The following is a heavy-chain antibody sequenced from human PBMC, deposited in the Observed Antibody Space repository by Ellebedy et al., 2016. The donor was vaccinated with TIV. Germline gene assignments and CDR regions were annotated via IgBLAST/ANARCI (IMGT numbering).Heavy chain of an antibody. D-gene: IGHD6-6*01. CDR2: INPGGIV. CDR3: ARGHSRSSVIDY. Sequence: MPSETLSLTCAVYSGPFSGYSWSWIRQPPGKGLVYIGEINPGGIVTYNPSLKSRVTISVYTSNSQFSLKLSSITAADTAVYYCARGHSRSSVIDYWGQGTLVTVSS. J-gene: IGHJ4*02. V-gene: IGHV4-34*01. CDR1: SGPFSGYS.